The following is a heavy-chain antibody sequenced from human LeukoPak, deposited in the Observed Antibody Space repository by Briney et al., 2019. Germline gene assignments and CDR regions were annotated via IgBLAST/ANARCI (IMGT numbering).Heavy chain of an antibody. D-gene: IGHD6-13*01. CDR1: GFTFSSYS. V-gene: IGHV3-21*01. J-gene: IGHJ4*02. CDR3: ARSHGYSSSYFDY. Sequence: GGSLRLSCAASGFTFSSYSMNWVRQAPGKGLEWVSSISSSSSYIYYADSVKGRFTISRDNAKNSLYLQMNSLMAEDTAVYYCARSHGYSSSYFDYWGQGTLVTVSS. CDR2: ISSSSSYI.